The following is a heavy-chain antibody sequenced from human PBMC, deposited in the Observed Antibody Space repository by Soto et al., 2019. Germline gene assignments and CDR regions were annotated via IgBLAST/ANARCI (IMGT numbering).Heavy chain of an antibody. CDR3: ARDNPTSYCGGDCYSRWFDP. Sequence: PSETLSLTCTVSGGSISSSTFYWGWIRQPPGKGLEWIATIYYNGSPHYNPSLESRVTISVDTSKNQFSLRLSSVTAADTAVYYCARDNPTSYCGGDCYSRWFDPWGQGTLVTVSS. CDR1: GGSISSSTFY. CDR2: IYYNGSP. V-gene: IGHV4-39*02. J-gene: IGHJ5*02. D-gene: IGHD2-21*02.